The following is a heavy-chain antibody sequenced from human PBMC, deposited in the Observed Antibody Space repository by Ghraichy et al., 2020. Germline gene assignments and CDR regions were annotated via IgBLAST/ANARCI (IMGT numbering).Heavy chain of an antibody. CDR3: ARASGTTGTTGRGWFDP. Sequence: ASVKVSCKASGYTYTNYGLSWVRQAPGQGLEWMGWISAYNANTNYAQKLQGRFTMTTDTSTSTAYMELRSLRSDDTAVYYCARASGTTGTTGRGWFDPWGQGTLVTVSS. D-gene: IGHD1-1*01. V-gene: IGHV1-18*04. CDR2: ISAYNANT. CDR1: GYTYTNYG. J-gene: IGHJ5*02.